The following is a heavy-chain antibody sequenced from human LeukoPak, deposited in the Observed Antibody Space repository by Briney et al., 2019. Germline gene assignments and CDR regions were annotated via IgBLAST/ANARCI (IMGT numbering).Heavy chain of an antibody. J-gene: IGHJ3*02. D-gene: IGHD2-21*02. Sequence: RGRSLRLSCATAGSTSSDHSTVWVRPAPGEGLEWVGRTRRKPYSYTTQYSAAVKGRFTISKDDAKNSLYLQMNRLKPEDTAVYYCVRSVTASTTGAIWGQGTMVTVSS. V-gene: IGHV3-72*01. CDR1: GSTSSDHS. CDR3: VRSVTASTTGAI. CDR2: TRRKPYSYTT.